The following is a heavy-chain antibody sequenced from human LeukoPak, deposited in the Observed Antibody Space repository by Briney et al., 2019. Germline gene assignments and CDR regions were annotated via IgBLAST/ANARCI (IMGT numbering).Heavy chain of an antibody. J-gene: IGHJ4*02. D-gene: IGHD4-17*01. CDR2: ISSSSSYI. Sequence: GGSLRLSCAASGFTFSSYSMNWVGQAPGKGLEWVSSISSSSSYIDYADSVKGRFTTSRENAKTSLYLQMNSLRAEDTAVYYCASYCGDYGCRRGISSFDYWGQGTLVTVSS. CDR3: ASYCGDYGCRRGISSFDY. CDR1: GFTFSSYS. V-gene: IGHV3-21*01.